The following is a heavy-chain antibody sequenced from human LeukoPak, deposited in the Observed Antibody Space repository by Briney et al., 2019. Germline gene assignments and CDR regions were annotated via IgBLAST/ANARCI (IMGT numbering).Heavy chain of an antibody. J-gene: IGHJ5*02. V-gene: IGHV1-2*02. CDR1: GYTFTGYY. CDR2: INPNSGGT. D-gene: IGHD5-18*01. CDR3: ARDGYSYTNWFDP. Sequence: GASVKVSCKASGYTFTGYYMHWVRQAPGQGLEWMGWINPNSGGTNYAQKFQGRVTMTRDTSISTAYMELSRLRSDDTAVYYCARDGYSYTNWFDPWGQGTLVTVSS.